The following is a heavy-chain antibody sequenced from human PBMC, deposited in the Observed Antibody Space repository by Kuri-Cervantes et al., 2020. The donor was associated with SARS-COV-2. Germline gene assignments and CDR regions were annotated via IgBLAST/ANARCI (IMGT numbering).Heavy chain of an antibody. Sequence: TLSLTCTASGGSISSGSYYWSWIRQPAGKGLEWIGRIYTSGSTNYNPSLKSRVTISVDTSKNQFPLKLSFVTAADTAVYYCARGTGGDPGGGMDVWGQGTTVTVSS. V-gene: IGHV4-61*02. CDR1: GGSISSGSYY. D-gene: IGHD3-16*01. CDR2: IYTSGST. CDR3: ARGTGGDPGGGMDV. J-gene: IGHJ6*02.